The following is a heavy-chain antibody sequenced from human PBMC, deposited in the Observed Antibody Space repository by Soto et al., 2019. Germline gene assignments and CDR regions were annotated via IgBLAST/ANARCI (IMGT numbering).Heavy chain of an antibody. D-gene: IGHD3-22*01. CDR3: AKAMGGYYYDSSGYSSYYGMDV. CDR1: GFTFSSCG. V-gene: IGHV3-30*18. Sequence: PGGSLRLSCAASGFTFSSCGMHWVRQAPGKGLEWVSFISYDGSNKYYADSVKGRFTISRDNSKNTLYLQMNSLRAEDTAVYYYAKAMGGYYYDSSGYSSYYGMDVWGQGTTVTVS. J-gene: IGHJ6*02. CDR2: ISYDGSNK.